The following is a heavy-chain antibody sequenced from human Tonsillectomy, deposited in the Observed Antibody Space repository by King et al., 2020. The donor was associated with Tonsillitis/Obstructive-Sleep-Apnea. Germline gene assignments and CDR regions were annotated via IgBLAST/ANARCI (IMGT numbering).Heavy chain of an antibody. J-gene: IGHJ5*02. V-gene: IGHV3-15*07. Sequence: VQLVESGGGLVKPGGSLRLSCAASGFTFSNAWMNWVRQAPGKGLEWVGRFKSKTDGGTTDYAAPVKGRFTISRDDSKNTLHLQMNSLKTEDTAVYYCTTELIVKGPWGQGTLVTVSS. CDR1: GFTFSNAW. D-gene: IGHD2-8*01. CDR3: TTELIVKGP. CDR2: FKSKTDGGTT.